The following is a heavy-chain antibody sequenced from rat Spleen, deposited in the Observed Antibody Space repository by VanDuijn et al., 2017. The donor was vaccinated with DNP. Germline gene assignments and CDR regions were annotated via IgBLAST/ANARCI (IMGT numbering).Heavy chain of an antibody. CDR1: GYSITSNY. CDR2: VTTAGST. V-gene: IGHV3-3*01. CDR3: AIQLGVFDY. J-gene: IGHJ2*01. Sequence: EVQLQESGPGLVKPSQSLSLTCSVTGYSITSNYWGWIRKFPGNRLEWMGYVTTAGSTDYNPSLKGRISITTDTSKNQFFLQVNSVSTEDTATYYCAIQLGVFDYWGRGVTVTVSS. D-gene: IGHD5-1*01.